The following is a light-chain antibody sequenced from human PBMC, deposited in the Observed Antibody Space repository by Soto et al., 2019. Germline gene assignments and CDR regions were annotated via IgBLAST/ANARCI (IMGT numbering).Light chain of an antibody. CDR3: HQSYTTPWT. Sequence: DIQMTQSPSSLSASVGDRVTLTCRASQTINTYLNWYQQKTGKAPKLLISGASSLQSGVPSRFSGSGSGTDFTLITSSLQPGAFATYYCHQSYTTPWTFGQGTKVEVK. J-gene: IGKJ1*01. V-gene: IGKV1-39*01. CDR1: QTINTY. CDR2: GAS.